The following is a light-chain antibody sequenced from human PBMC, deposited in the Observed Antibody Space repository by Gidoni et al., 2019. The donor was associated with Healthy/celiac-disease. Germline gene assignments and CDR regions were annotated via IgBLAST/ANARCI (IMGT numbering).Light chain of an antibody. CDR1: QSISSW. Sequence: DSQMTQSHSTLSASVGERVTITCRSSQSISSWLAWYQQKPGKAPKLLIYKASSLESGVPSMFSGSGSGTEFPLTISRLQPADFATYYCQQYNSYWTFGQGTKVEIK. J-gene: IGKJ1*01. V-gene: IGKV1-5*03. CDR3: QQYNSYWT. CDR2: KAS.